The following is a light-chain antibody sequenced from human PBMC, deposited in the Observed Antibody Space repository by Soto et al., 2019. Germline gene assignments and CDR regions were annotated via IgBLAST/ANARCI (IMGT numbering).Light chain of an antibody. J-gene: IGLJ1*01. CDR3: CSYAGSSTYV. CDR1: SSDVGGSNF. Sequence: QSVLTQPASVSDSPGQSITISCTGTSSDVGGSNFVSWYQQHPGKAPKLMIYEGSKRPSGVSNRFSGSKSGNTASLTISILQAEDEADYYCCSYAGSSTYVFGTGTKVNVL. CDR2: EGS. V-gene: IGLV2-23*01.